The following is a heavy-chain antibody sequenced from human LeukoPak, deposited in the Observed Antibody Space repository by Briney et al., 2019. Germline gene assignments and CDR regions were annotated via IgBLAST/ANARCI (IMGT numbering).Heavy chain of an antibody. CDR1: GFTFDDYA. V-gene: IGHV3-9*01. CDR2: ISWNSGSI. D-gene: IGHD1-26*01. CDR3: ANHLVGATVH. Sequence: PGGSLRLSCAASGFTFDDYAMHWVRQAPGKGLEWVSGISWNSGSIGYADSVKGRFTISRDNAKNSLYLQMNSLRAEDTAVYYCANHLVGATVHWGQGTLVTVSS. J-gene: IGHJ4*02.